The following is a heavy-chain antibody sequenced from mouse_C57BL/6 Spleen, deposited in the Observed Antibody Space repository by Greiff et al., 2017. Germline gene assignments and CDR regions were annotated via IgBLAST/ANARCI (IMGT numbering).Heavy chain of an antibody. Sequence: VQLQQSGAELVKPGASVKLSCTASGFNIKAYYMHWVKQRTEQGLEWIGRIDPEDGETKYAPKFPGKATITAEQSSNTAYLQLSSLTSEDTAVYCCARGDYDYPWFAYWGQGTLVTVSA. CDR1: GFNIKAYY. V-gene: IGHV14-2*01. CDR2: IDPEDGET. CDR3: ARGDYDYPWFAY. D-gene: IGHD2-4*01. J-gene: IGHJ3*01.